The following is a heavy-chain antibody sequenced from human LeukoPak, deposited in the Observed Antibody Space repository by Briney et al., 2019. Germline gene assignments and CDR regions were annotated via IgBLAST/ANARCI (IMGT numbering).Heavy chain of an antibody. Sequence: PGGSLRLSCEASGFTFSSYGMHWVRQAPAKGLEWGAVISYDGSNKHYADSVKGRFTISRDNSKNTLYLQMNSLRAEDTAVYYCAKDPRGYSYGFHTPFDPWGQGTLVTVSS. CDR2: ISYDGSNK. D-gene: IGHD5-18*01. CDR3: AKDPRGYSYGFHTPFDP. CDR1: GFTFSSYG. V-gene: IGHV3-30*18. J-gene: IGHJ5*02.